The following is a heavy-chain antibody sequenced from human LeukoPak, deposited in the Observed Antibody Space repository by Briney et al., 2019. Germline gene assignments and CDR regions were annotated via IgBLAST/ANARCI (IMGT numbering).Heavy chain of an antibody. CDR3: ARHYCSSASCFEGYYYYMDV. J-gene: IGHJ6*03. D-gene: IGHD2-2*01. Sequence: GESLKISCKGSGYNLTNYWIGWVRQMPGKGLEWMGIIYPGDSDTRYSPSFQGQVTISADKSISTAYLQWGSLKASDTAIFYCARHYCSSASCFEGYYYYMDVWGKGTTVTVSS. CDR1: GYNLTNYW. CDR2: IYPGDSDT. V-gene: IGHV5-51*01.